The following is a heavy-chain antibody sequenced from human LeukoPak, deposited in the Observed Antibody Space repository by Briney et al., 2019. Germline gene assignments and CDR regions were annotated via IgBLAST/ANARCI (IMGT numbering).Heavy chain of an antibody. D-gene: IGHD6-13*01. CDR3: ARDGYSSSWRADYYYYGMDV. CDR1: GYTFTGYY. Sequence: ASVKVSCKASGYTFTGYYMHWVRQAPGQGLEWMGWINPNSGGTNYAQKFKDRVTMTRDTSISTAYMELSRLRSDGTAVYYCARDGYSSSWRADYYYYGMDVWGQGTTVTVSS. V-gene: IGHV1-2*02. J-gene: IGHJ6*02. CDR2: INPNSGGT.